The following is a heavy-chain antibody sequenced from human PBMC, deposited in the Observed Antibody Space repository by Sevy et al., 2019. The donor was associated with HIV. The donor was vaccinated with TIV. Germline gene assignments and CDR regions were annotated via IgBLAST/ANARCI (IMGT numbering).Heavy chain of an antibody. J-gene: IGHJ1*01. CDR3: ARRVAAAGQGNEYFQH. V-gene: IGHV4-39*01. Sequence: SETLSLTCTVSGGSITDKKYYWAWIRQPPGKGLKWIGSISYGGSTYYNPSLQSRVTLSVDTCKNQFSLNLSSVTAADTAKYHCARRVAAAGQGNEYFQHWGRGTLVTVSS. CDR2: ISYGGST. D-gene: IGHD6-13*01. CDR1: GGSITDKKYY.